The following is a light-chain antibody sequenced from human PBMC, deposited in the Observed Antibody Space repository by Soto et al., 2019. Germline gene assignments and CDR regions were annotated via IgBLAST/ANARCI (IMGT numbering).Light chain of an antibody. CDR3: QKYNSALLT. Sequence: QMTQSPSFLSASVGDNVTIACRASQGISNSLAWYQQRPGEVPRLLISGASTLRSGVPSRFGGSGSGTEFTLTISNLLPEDVAVYFCQKYNSALLTFGPGTRLEIK. CDR2: GAS. V-gene: IGKV1-27*01. J-gene: IGKJ5*01. CDR1: QGISNS.